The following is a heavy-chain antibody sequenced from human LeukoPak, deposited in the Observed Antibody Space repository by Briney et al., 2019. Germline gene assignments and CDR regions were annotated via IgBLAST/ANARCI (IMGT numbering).Heavy chain of an antibody. J-gene: IGHJ4*02. CDR3: ATLRVYSGSRDY. V-gene: IGHV1-69*13. Sequence: SVKVSCKASGGTFSSYAISWVRQAPGQGLKWMGGIIPIFGTANYAQKFQGRVTITADESTSTAYMELSSLRSEDTAVYYCATLRVYSGSRDYWGQGTLVTVSS. CDR2: IIPIFGTA. CDR1: GGTFSSYA. D-gene: IGHD1-26*01.